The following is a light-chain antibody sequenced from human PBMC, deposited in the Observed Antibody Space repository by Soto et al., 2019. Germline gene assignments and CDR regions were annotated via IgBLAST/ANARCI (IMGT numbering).Light chain of an antibody. Sequence: QSVLTQSPSASASLGASVKLTCTLSSGHSNYAIAWHQQQPEKGPRYLMKLNSDGSHSKGDGIPDRFSGSSSGAQRYLTISSLQSEVEADYYCQTWGTGTPWVFGGGTKLTVL. V-gene: IGLV4-69*01. CDR1: SGHSNYA. CDR2: LNSDGSH. J-gene: IGLJ3*02. CDR3: QTWGTGTPWV.